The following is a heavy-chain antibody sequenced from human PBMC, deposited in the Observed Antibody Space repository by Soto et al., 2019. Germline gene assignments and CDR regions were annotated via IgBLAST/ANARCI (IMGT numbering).Heavy chain of an antibody. CDR2: IYSGGST. V-gene: IGHV3-66*01. D-gene: IGHD2-2*01. Sequence: GGSLRLSCAASGFTFSSYWMSWVRQAPGKGLEWVSVIYSGGSTYYADSVKGRFTISRDNSKNTLYLQMNSLRAEDTAVYYCARSRGYCSSTSCYYMDVWGKGTTVTVSS. J-gene: IGHJ6*03. CDR1: GFTFSSYW. CDR3: ARSRGYCSSTSCYYMDV.